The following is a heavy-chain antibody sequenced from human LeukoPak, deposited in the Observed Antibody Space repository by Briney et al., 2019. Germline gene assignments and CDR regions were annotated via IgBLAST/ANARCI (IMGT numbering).Heavy chain of an antibody. Sequence: PSETLSLTCTVSGGSISSYYWSWIRQPPGKGLERIGYIYYSGSTNYNPSLKSRVTISVDTSKNQFSLKLSSVTAADTAVYYCARVSVYYDSSGLRYYFDYWGQGTLVTASS. J-gene: IGHJ4*02. CDR3: ARVSVYYDSSGLRYYFDY. D-gene: IGHD3-22*01. CDR2: IYYSGST. CDR1: GGSISSYY. V-gene: IGHV4-59*01.